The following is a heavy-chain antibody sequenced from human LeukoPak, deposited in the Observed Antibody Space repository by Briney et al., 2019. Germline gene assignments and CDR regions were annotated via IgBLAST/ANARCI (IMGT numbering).Heavy chain of an antibody. D-gene: IGHD6-13*01. Sequence: GGSLRRSCAASGFTFSSYAMHWVRQAPGKGLEWVAVISYDGSNKYYADSVKGRFTISRDNSKNTLYLQMNSLRAEDTAVYYCARDGGLKQQLVYFDYWGQGTLVTVSS. CDR1: GFTFSSYA. CDR2: ISYDGSNK. J-gene: IGHJ4*02. V-gene: IGHV3-30*04. CDR3: ARDGGLKQQLVYFDY.